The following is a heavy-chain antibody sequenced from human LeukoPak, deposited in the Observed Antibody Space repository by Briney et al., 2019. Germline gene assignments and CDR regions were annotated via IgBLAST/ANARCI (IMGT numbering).Heavy chain of an antibody. V-gene: IGHV3-30*18. D-gene: IGHD3-3*01. J-gene: IGHJ4*02. CDR3: VKGYYDFDY. Sequence: PGGSLRLSCTASGFSFSNYGMHWVRQAQGKGLEWVTVISYDGSNKYYADSVKGRVTISRDNSKNTLYLQMNSLRAEDTAVYYCVKGYYDFDYWGQGTLVTVSS. CDR1: GFSFSNYG. CDR2: ISYDGSNK.